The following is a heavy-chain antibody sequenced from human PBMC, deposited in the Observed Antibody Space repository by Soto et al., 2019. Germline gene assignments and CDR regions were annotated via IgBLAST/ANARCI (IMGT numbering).Heavy chain of an antibody. Sequence: QVQLVESGGGLVKPGGSLRLSCAASGFTFSDYYMSWIRQAPGKGLEWISHISGSGDTIFYADSVKGRFTISRDNAKNSLYLQMNSLRAEDTAVYYCARVPLGNYWPRFDYWGQGTLVTVSS. D-gene: IGHD1-7*01. CDR2: ISGSGDTI. CDR3: ARVPLGNYWPRFDY. V-gene: IGHV3-11*01. CDR1: GFTFSDYY. J-gene: IGHJ4*02.